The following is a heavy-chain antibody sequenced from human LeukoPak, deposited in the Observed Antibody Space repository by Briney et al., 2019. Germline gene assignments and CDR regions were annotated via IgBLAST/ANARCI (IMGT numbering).Heavy chain of an antibody. V-gene: IGHV1-2*02. CDR3: ARSSLIGYSYEGYFDY. Sequence: GASVKVSCKASGYRFTSYDINWVRQAPGQGLEWMGWIKPNSGGTNYAQKFQGRVTMTRDTSISTAYMELSRLRSDDTAVYYCARSSLIGYSYEGYFDYWGQGTLVTVSS. CDR2: IKPNSGGT. D-gene: IGHD5-18*01. J-gene: IGHJ4*02. CDR1: GYRFTSYD.